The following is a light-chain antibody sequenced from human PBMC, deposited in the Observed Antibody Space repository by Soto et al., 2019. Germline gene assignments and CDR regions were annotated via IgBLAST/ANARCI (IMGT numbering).Light chain of an antibody. J-gene: IGKJ1*01. CDR3: QQYNNWPKM. CDR1: QSVSNN. Sequence: EIVMTHSPATLSVSPGERATLSCRASQSVSNNLAWYQQKPGQAPRLLIYGASTRATAIPARFSGSGSGTEFTLTISSLQSEDFAVYYCQQYNNWPKMFGQGTKVEIK. V-gene: IGKV3-15*01. CDR2: GAS.